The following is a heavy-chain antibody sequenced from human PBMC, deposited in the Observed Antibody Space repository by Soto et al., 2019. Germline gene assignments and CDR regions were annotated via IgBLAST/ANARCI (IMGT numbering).Heavy chain of an antibody. Sequence: GGSLRLSCAASGFTFSSYAMHWVRQAPGKGLEWVAVISYDGSHKYYADSVKGRFTISRDNSKNTLYLQMNSLRAEDTAVYYCASSGDYVSYGMDVWGQGTTVTVSS. D-gene: IGHD4-17*01. J-gene: IGHJ6*02. CDR3: ASSGDYVSYGMDV. V-gene: IGHV3-30-3*01. CDR2: ISYDGSHK. CDR1: GFTFSSYA.